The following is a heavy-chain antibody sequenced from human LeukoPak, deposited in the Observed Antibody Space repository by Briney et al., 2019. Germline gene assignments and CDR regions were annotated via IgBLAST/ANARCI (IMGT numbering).Heavy chain of an antibody. CDR2: IYYSGST. D-gene: IGHD3-22*01. Sequence: SETLSLTCTVSGGSISSSSYYWGWIRQPPGKGLEWIGSIYYSGSTYYNPSLKSRVTISVDTSKNQFSLKLSSVTAADTAVYYRARLRYYYDSSGYQHAFDIWGQGTMVTVSS. V-gene: IGHV4-39*01. CDR1: GGSISSSSYY. CDR3: ARLRYYYDSSGYQHAFDI. J-gene: IGHJ3*02.